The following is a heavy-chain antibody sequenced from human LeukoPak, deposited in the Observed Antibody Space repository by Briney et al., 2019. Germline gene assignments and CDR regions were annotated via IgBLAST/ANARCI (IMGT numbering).Heavy chain of an antibody. CDR3: ARSGGITMVRGAPYYFDY. CDR2: IKHDGSEK. J-gene: IGHJ4*02. CDR1: GFTFSSYW. Sequence: GGSLRLSCAASGFTFSSYWMSWVRQAPGKGLEWVANIKHDGSEKYYVDSVKGRFTVSRDNAKNSLYLQMNSLRAEDTAVYYCARSGGITMVRGAPYYFDYWGQGTLVTVSS. V-gene: IGHV3-7*05. D-gene: IGHD3-10*01.